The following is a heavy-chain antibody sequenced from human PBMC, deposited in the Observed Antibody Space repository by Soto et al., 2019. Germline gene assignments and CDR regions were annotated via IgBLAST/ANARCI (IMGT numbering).Heavy chain of an antibody. V-gene: IGHV4-30-2*01. J-gene: IGHJ6*02. CDR2: IYHSGST. CDR3: ARATVLGSGNYYYYGMDV. CDR1: GGSISSGGYS. D-gene: IGHD1-26*01. Sequence: QLQLQESGSGLVKPSQTLSLTCAVSGGSISSGGYSWSWIRQPPGKGLEWIGYIYHSGSTYYNPSLKIRVTISVDRSKNQFSLKLSSVTAADTAVYYGARATVLGSGNYYYYGMDVWGQGTTVTVSS.